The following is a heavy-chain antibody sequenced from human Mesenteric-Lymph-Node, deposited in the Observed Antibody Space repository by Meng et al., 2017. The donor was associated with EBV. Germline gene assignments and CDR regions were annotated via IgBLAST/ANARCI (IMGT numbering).Heavy chain of an antibody. CDR2: TIPVLGTT. CDR1: GGIFSSYA. Sequence: QGQLVQSGAEVKQPGSSVKVSCKASGGIFSSYAISWVRQASGQGLEWMGGTIPVLGTTTYAQSFQGRVAITAADESTTTVYMEVRSLKPEDTAIYFCTSGSGTYSPFAFWGQGTLVTVSS. CDR3: TSGSGTYSPFAF. J-gene: IGHJ4*02. D-gene: IGHD2-21*01. V-gene: IGHV1-69*01.